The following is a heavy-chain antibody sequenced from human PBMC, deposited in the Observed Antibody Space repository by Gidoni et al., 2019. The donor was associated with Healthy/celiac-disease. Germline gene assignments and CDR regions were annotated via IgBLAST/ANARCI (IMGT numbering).Heavy chain of an antibody. J-gene: IGHJ5*02. CDR2: INHSGST. D-gene: IGHD2-2*01. V-gene: IGHV4-34*01. CDR3: ARRRGYCSSTSCYQLPRGPNWFDP. CDR1: GGSFSGYY. Sequence: QVQLQQWGAGLLKPSETLSLTCAVYGGSFSGYYWSWIRQPPGKGLEWIGEINHSGSTNYNPSLKSRVTISVDTSKNQFSLKLSSVTAADTAVYYCARRRGYCSSTSCYQLPRGPNWFDPWGQGTLVTVSS.